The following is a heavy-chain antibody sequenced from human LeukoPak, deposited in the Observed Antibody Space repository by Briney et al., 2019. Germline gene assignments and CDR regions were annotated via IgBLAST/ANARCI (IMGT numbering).Heavy chain of an antibody. CDR2: VHHSGIT. J-gene: IGHJ3*01. CDR1: GGFISSGGYY. Sequence: SETLSLTCVVSGGFISSGGYYWGWIRHPPEKGLEWIGSVHHSGITYYNPSLKSRVPISVDKSKNQFSLKLTSVTAADMAVYYCARNLPNIFDSSGRMVPFDVGAEGTMVSVPS. D-gene: IGHD3-22*01. CDR3: ARNLPNIFDSSGRMVPFDV. V-gene: IGHV4-39*01.